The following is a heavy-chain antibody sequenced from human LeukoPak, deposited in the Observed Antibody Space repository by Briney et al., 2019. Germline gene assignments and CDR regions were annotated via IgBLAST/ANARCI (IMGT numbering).Heavy chain of an antibody. J-gene: IGHJ4*02. CDR1: GGTFSSYA. CDR3: ARGRIAAAGTDY. Sequence: ASVKVSCKASGGTFSSYAISWVRQAPGQGLEWMGRIIPILGIANYAQKFQGRVTVTADESTSTAYMELSSLRSEDTAVYYCARGRIAAAGTDYWGQGTLVTVSS. CDR2: IIPILGIA. D-gene: IGHD6-13*01. V-gene: IGHV1-69*04.